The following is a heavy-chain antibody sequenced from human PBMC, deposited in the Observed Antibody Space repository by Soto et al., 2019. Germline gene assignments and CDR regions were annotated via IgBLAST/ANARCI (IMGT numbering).Heavy chain of an antibody. D-gene: IGHD3-9*01. CDR1: GYTFTSYG. CDR2: ISTYNGNT. Sequence: ASVVVSCKASGYTFTSYGISWVRQAPGQGLEWMGWISTYNGNTNYAQKLQGRVTMTTDTSTSTAYIGLRSLGSDDTAAYYSARDRGDILSGAPRDAWGEETPVTVSS. V-gene: IGHV1-18*01. J-gene: IGHJ6*04. CDR3: ARDRGDILSGAPRDA.